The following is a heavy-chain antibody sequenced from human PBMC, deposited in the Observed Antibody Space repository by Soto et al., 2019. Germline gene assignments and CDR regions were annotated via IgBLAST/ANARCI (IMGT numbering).Heavy chain of an antibody. CDR2: IIPIFGTA. V-gene: IGHV1-69*13. CDR3: ARVPDIVVVVAATQPYYYGMDV. Sequence: SVKVSCKASGGTFSSYAISWVRQAPGQGLEWMGGIIPIFGTANYAQKFQGRVTIIADESTSTAYMELSSLRSEDTAVYYCARVPDIVVVVAATQPYYYGMDVWGQGTTVTVSS. CDR1: GGTFSSYA. D-gene: IGHD2-15*01. J-gene: IGHJ6*02.